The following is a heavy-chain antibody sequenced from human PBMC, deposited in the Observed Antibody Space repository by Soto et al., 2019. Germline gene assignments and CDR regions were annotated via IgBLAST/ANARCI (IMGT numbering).Heavy chain of an antibody. D-gene: IGHD2-21*02. CDR2: IVVGSGNT. J-gene: IGHJ6*02. CDR3: AATSGRLRKGYYPGMDV. CDR1: GFTLTSSA. Sequence: SVKVSCKASGFTLTSSAVQWVRQARGQRLEWIGWIVVGSGNTIYAQNFQDRVTITRDMSTSTANMELSSLRSEDTAVYYCAATSGRLRKGYYPGMDVWGQGTTVTVSS. V-gene: IGHV1-58*01.